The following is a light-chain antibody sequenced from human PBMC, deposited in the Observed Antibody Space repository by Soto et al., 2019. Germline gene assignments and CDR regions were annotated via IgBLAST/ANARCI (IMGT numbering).Light chain of an antibody. CDR3: SSFTYSTTLVV. V-gene: IGLV2-14*01. CDR2: EVS. CDR1: GSDLGGYNY. Sequence: QSALTQPASVSGSPGQSITISCTRTGSDLGGYNYVAWYQQHPGKAPKLIIYEVSYRPSGVSNRFSGSKSGNTASLTISGLQAEDEADYYCSSFTYSTTLVVFGGGTKLTVL. J-gene: IGLJ2*01.